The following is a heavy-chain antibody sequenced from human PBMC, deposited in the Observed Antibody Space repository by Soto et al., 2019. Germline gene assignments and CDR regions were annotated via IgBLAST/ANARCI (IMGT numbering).Heavy chain of an antibody. CDR1: GYTFTSYG. Sequence: AASVKVSCKASGYTFTSYGISWVRQAPEQGLEWMGWISAYNGNTNYPQKFQGRVTMTTDISTSTAYMELRSLRSDDTAVYYCARQKYYYDTSGYFMPDYWGQGTQVTVSS. D-gene: IGHD3-22*01. J-gene: IGHJ4*02. V-gene: IGHV1-18*04. CDR2: ISAYNGNT. CDR3: ARQKYYYDTSGYFMPDY.